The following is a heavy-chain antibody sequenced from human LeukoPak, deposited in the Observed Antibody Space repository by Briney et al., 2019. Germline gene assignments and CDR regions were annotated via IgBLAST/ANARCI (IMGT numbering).Heavy chain of an antibody. Sequence: PGGSLRLSCAASGFTFSSYGMHWVRQAPGRGLEWVAFIRYDGSNKYYADSVKGRFTISRDNSKNTLYLQMNSLRAEDTAVYYCARDPTVTASEVYWGQGTLVTVSS. V-gene: IGHV3-30*02. J-gene: IGHJ4*02. CDR2: IRYDGSNK. D-gene: IGHD4-17*01. CDR1: GFTFSSYG. CDR3: ARDPTVTASEVY.